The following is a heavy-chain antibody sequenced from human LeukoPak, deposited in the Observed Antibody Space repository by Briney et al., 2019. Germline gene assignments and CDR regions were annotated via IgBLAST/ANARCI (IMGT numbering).Heavy chain of an antibody. CDR1: GFSFSTYA. CDR2: ISVSGDST. CDR3: ARRGGRNGWGDFDY. Sequence: HPGGSLRLSCAASGFSFSTYAMNWVRQAPGKGLEWVATISVSGDSTFYADSVQGRFTISRDTSKNSLSLHMNSLRAEDTAVYFCARRGGRNGWGDFDYWGQGTLVTVSS. J-gene: IGHJ4*02. D-gene: IGHD3-10*01. V-gene: IGHV3-23*01.